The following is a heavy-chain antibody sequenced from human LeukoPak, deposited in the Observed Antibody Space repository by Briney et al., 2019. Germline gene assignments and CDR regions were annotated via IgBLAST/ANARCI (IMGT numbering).Heavy chain of an antibody. CDR3: ARDDTAVAFDY. J-gene: IGHJ4*02. D-gene: IGHD6-19*01. CDR1: GGSISSYY. V-gene: IGHV4-59*01. CDR2: IYYSGST. Sequence: SETLSLTCTVSGGSISSYYWSWIRQPPGKGLEWIGYIYYSGSTNYNPSLKSRVTISVDTSKNQFSLKLSSVTAADTAVYYCARDDTAVAFDYWGQGTLVTVSS.